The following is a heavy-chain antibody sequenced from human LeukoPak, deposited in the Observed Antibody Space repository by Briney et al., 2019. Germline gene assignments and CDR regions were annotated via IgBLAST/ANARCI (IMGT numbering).Heavy chain of an antibody. J-gene: IGHJ3*02. CDR3: ARDRSPDIVVVVAAPDAFDI. D-gene: IGHD2-15*01. CDR2: INSRSRTI. Sequence: GGSLRLSCVASGFTFNAYSMNWVRQAPGKGLEWISFINSRSRTIYYADSVKGRFTTSRDNAKNSLYLQMNSLRAEDTAVYYCARDRSPDIVVVVAAPDAFDIWGQGTMVTVSS. V-gene: IGHV3-48*01. CDR1: GFTFNAYS.